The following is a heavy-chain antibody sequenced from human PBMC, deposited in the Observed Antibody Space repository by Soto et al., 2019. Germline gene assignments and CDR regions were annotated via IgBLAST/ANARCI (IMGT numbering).Heavy chain of an antibody. CDR2: ISWNSGNI. V-gene: IGHV3-9*01. D-gene: IGHD1-1*01. CDR1: GFTFDDYA. Sequence: EVQLVESGGGLVQPGRSLRLSCAASGFTFDDYAMNWVRQAPGKGLEWVSSISWNSGNIVYADSVKGRFTISRDNAKNSLYLQMNGLSAEDTAFYYCAKGHTTAVFSYFDLWGRGILVTVSS. J-gene: IGHJ2*01. CDR3: AKGHTTAVFSYFDL.